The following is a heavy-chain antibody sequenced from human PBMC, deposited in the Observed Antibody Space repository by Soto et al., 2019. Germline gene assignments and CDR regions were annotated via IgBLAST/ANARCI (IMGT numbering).Heavy chain of an antibody. CDR2: INAGNGNT. V-gene: IGHV1-3*01. CDR3: ATITAAGTIGFDP. J-gene: IGHJ5*02. Sequence: GASVKVSCKASGYTFTSYAMHWVRQAPGQRLEWMGWINAGNGNTKYSQKFQGRVTITRDTSASTAYMELSSLRSEDTAVYYCATITAAGTIGFDPWGQGTLVTVSS. D-gene: IGHD6-13*01. CDR1: GYTFTSYA.